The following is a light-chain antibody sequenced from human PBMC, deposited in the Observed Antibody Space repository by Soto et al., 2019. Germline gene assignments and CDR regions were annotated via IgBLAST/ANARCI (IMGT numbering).Light chain of an antibody. CDR1: STDVGSYNF. Sequence: QSALTQPASVSGSLGQSITISRTGTSTDVGSYNFVSWYQQHPGKAPKLMIYEGSKRPSGVSNRFSGSKSGNTASLTISGLQAEDEADYFCCSYAGSSTYVFGTGTKVTVL. CDR2: EGS. J-gene: IGLJ1*01. CDR3: CSYAGSSTYV. V-gene: IGLV2-23*01.